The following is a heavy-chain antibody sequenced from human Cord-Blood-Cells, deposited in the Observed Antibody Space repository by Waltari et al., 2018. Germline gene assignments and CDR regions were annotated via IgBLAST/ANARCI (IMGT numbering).Heavy chain of an antibody. CDR3: ARAGVAAAAPYFDY. CDR2: IYYSGST. V-gene: IGHV4-31*03. Sequence: QVQLQESGPGLVKPSQTLSLTCTVSGGSISSGGYSWSWIRRHPGKGLEWIGYIYYSGSTLYNPSLKSRVTISVDTSKNQFSLKLSSVTAADTAVYYCARAGVAAAAPYFDYWGQGTLVTVSS. CDR1: GGSISSGGYS. D-gene: IGHD6-13*01. J-gene: IGHJ4*02.